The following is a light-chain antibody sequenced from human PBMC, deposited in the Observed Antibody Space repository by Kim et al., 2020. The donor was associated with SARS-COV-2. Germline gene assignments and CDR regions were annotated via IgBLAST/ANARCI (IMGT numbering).Light chain of an antibody. V-gene: IGKV1-27*01. CDR1: QGISNY. J-gene: IGKJ1*01. Sequence: ASVGDRVTITCRASQGISNYFAWYQQKPGKVPKLLIYAASALRSGVPSRFSGSGSGTDFTLPITSLQPEDVAVYYCQQCKGAPWTFGHGTKVDIK. CDR3: QQCKGAPWT. CDR2: AAS.